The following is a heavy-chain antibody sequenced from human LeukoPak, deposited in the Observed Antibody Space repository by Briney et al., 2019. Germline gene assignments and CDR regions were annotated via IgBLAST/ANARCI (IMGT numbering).Heavy chain of an antibody. CDR3: AKDHEGGPILAAASDY. V-gene: IGHV3-23*01. Sequence: GGSLRLSCAASGFTFSSYAMSWVRQAPRKGLEWVSAISGSGGSTYYADSVKGRFTISRDNSKNTLYLQMNSLRAEDTAVYYCAKDHEGGPILAAASDYWGQGTLVTVSS. D-gene: IGHD2-21*01. CDR2: ISGSGGST. CDR1: GFTFSSYA. J-gene: IGHJ4*02.